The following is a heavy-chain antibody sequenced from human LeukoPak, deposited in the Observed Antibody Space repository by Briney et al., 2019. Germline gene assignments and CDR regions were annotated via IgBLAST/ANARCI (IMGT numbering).Heavy chain of an antibody. Sequence: GSLRLSCAASGFTFSDYYMSWIRQAPGKGLEWVSYISSSGSTIYYADSVKGRFTISRYNAKNSLYLQMNSLRAEDTAVYYCARRCEYHDAFDIWGQGTMVTVSS. CDR1: GFTFSDYY. CDR3: ARRCEYHDAFDI. D-gene: IGHD6-6*01. CDR2: ISSSGSTI. J-gene: IGHJ3*02. V-gene: IGHV3-11*01.